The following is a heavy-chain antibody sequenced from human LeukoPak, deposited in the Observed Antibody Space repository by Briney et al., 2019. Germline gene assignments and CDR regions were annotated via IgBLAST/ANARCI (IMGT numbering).Heavy chain of an antibody. CDR1: GFTVSSNY. CDR3: ARGLVVPAAIDY. CDR2: ISSSSSSI. D-gene: IGHD2-2*01. V-gene: IGHV3-21*04. J-gene: IGHJ4*02. Sequence: PGGSLRLSCAASGFTVSSNYMSWVRQAPGKGLEWVSSISSSSSSIFYADSVKGRFTISRDNAQNSLYLQMNSLRAEDTAVYYCARGLVVPAAIDYWGQGTLVTVSS.